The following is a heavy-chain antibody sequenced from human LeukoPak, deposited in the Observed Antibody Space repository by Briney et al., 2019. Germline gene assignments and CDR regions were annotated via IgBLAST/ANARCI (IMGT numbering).Heavy chain of an antibody. D-gene: IGHD4-17*01. J-gene: IGHJ4*02. V-gene: IGHV3-7*03. CDR2: IKQDGSEK. Sequence: PGGSLRLSCAASGSTFSNYWMNWVRQAPGKGLEWVANIKQDGSEKYYVDSVKGRFTISRDNAKNSLYLQMNSLRSEDTAVYYCARDLSYGDFIFDYWGQGTLVTVSS. CDR3: ARDLSYGDFIFDY. CDR1: GSTFSNYW.